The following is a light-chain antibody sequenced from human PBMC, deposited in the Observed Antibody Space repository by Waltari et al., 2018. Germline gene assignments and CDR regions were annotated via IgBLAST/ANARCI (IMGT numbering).Light chain of an antibody. Sequence: SVLTQPPSASGTPGQRVTISCSGISPNIGSNYVYWYQQLPGPAPKLLIYRNNHRPSGGPDRFSGSKSGTSASLAISGLRSEDEADYYCAAWDDSLSGVLFGGGTKLTV. CDR3: AAWDDSLSGVL. J-gene: IGLJ2*01. CDR2: RNN. CDR1: SPNIGSNY. V-gene: IGLV1-47*01.